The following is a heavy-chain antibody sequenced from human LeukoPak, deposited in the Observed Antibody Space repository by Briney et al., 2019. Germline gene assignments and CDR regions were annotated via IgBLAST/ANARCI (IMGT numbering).Heavy chain of an antibody. Sequence: SETLSLTCTVSGVSISSYYWSWIRQPPGKGLEWIGYIYYSGSTNYNPSLKSRVTISVDTSKNQFSLKLSSVTAADTAVYYCARGRYSGYETFDYWGQGTLVTVSS. CDR3: ARGRYSGYETFDY. D-gene: IGHD5-12*01. CDR1: GVSISSYY. V-gene: IGHV4-59*08. J-gene: IGHJ4*02. CDR2: IYYSGST.